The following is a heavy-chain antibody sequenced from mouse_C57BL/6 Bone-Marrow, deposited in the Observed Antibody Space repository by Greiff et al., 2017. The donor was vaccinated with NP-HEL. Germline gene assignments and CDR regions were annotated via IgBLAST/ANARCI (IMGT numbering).Heavy chain of an antibody. CDR2: ISDGGSHT. Sequence: EVQVVESGGGLVKPGGSLKLSCAASGFTFSSYAMSWVRQTPEKRLEWVATISDGGSHTYYPDNVKGRFTISRDNAKNNLYLQMSHLKSEDTAMYYCARDYYGSSPAWFAYWGQGTLVTVSA. CDR3: ARDYYGSSPAWFAY. D-gene: IGHD1-1*01. V-gene: IGHV5-4*01. CDR1: GFTFSSYA. J-gene: IGHJ3*01.